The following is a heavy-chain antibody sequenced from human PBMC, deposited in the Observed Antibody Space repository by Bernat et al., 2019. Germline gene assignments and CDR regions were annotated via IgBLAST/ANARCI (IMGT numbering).Heavy chain of an antibody. D-gene: IGHD3-3*01. CDR2: INSDGSST. V-gene: IGHV3-74*01. J-gene: IGHJ4*02. CDR3: ARAADSAITIFGVVYYFDY. CDR1: GFTFSSYW. Sequence: EVQLVESGGGLVQPGGSLRLSCAASGFTFSSYWMHWVRQAPGKGLVWVSRINSDGSSTSYADSVKGRFTISRDNAKNTLYLQMNSLRAEDTAVYYCARAADSAITIFGVVYYFDYWGQGTLVTVSS.